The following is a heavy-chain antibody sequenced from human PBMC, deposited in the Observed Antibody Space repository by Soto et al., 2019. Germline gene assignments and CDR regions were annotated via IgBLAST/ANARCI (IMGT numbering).Heavy chain of an antibody. CDR3: AKGGTYSYGSPAPYFDY. CDR2: ISGSGGST. Sequence: GGSLRLSCAASGFAFSSYAMSWVRQAPGKGLEWVSAISGSGGSTYYADSVKGRFTISRDNSKNTLYLQMNSLRAEDTAVYYCAKGGTYSYGSPAPYFDYWGQGTLVTVSS. J-gene: IGHJ4*02. D-gene: IGHD5-18*01. CDR1: GFAFSSYA. V-gene: IGHV3-23*01.